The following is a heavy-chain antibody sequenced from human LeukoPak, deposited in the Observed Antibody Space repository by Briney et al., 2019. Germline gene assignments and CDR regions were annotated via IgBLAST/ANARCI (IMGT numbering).Heavy chain of an antibody. J-gene: IGHJ1*01. V-gene: IGHV3-30*18. CDR2: ISYDGSNE. CDR3: AKDPLLGPWFGYFQH. Sequence: PGRSLRLSCAASGFTFSSYGMHWVRQAPGKGLEWVAVISYDGSNEYYADSVKGRFTISRDNSKNTLYLQMNSLRAEDTAVYYCAKDPLLGPWFGYFQHWGQGTLVTVSS. D-gene: IGHD3-10*01. CDR1: GFTFSSYG.